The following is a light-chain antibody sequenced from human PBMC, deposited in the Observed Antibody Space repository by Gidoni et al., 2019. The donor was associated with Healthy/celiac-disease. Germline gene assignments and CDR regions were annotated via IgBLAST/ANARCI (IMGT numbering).Light chain of an antibody. Sequence: EIVMTQSTATLSVSPGERAPLSCRASQSVSSNLPWYQQKPGQAPRLLIYGASTRATGIPARFSGSGSWTEFTLTISSLQSEDCAVYYCQQYNNWPPLYTFGQGTKLEIK. CDR2: GAS. CDR3: QQYNNWPPLYT. V-gene: IGKV3-15*01. J-gene: IGKJ2*01. CDR1: QSVSSN.